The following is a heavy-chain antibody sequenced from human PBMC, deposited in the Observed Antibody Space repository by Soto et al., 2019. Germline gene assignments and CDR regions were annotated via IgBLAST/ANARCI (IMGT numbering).Heavy chain of an antibody. CDR2: IYHSGST. V-gene: IGHV4-4*02. Sequence: SETLSLTCAVSGGSISSSNWWSWVRQPPGKGLEWIGEIYHSGSTNYNPSLKSRVTISVDKSKNQFSLKLSSVTAADTAVYYCATYYRDYGGNSEHFQHWGQGTLVTVSS. D-gene: IGHD4-17*01. J-gene: IGHJ1*01. CDR1: GGSISSSNW. CDR3: ATYYRDYGGNSEHFQH.